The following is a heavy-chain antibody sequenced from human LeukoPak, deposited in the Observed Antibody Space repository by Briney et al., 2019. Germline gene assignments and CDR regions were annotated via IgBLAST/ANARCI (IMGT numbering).Heavy chain of an antibody. CDR2: ISYDGSNK. CDR3: ASQGSGYDSPIDH. J-gene: IGHJ4*02. D-gene: IGHD5-12*01. V-gene: IGHV3-30*03. CDR1: GFTLSRYG. Sequence: PGGSLRLSCAASGFTLSRYGMHWVRQAPGKGLEWVAVISYDGSNKYYEDSVKGRFTISRDNSKNTLYLQMNSLRAEDTAVYYCASQGSGYDSPIDHWGQGTLVTVSS.